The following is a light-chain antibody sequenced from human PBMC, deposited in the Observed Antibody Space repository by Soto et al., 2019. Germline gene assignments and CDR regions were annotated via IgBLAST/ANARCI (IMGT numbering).Light chain of an antibody. Sequence: SYELTQPPSVSVSPGQTARITCSGDSLPKQNAYWYQQKPGQAPVLVIYKDSERPSGIPERFSGSSSGTIVTLTISGVQAEDEADYYCQSADSSGGYHVIFGGGTKRPS. CDR3: QSADSSGGYHVI. CDR2: KDS. V-gene: IGLV3-25*02. CDR1: SLPKQN. J-gene: IGLJ2*01.